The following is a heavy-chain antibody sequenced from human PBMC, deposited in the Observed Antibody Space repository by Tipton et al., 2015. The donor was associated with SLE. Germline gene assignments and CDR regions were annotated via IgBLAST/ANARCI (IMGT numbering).Heavy chain of an antibody. V-gene: IGHV1-18*01. CDR2: ISAYNGNT. J-gene: IGHJ6*02. CDR1: GYTFTSYG. D-gene: IGHD7-27*01. CDR3: ARVLKTLGYYYYGMDV. Sequence: QSGAEVKKPGASVKVSCKASGYTFTSYGISWVRQAPGQGLEWMGWISAYNGNTNYAQKLQGRVTMTTDTSTSTAYMELRSLRSDDTAVYYCARVLKTLGYYYYGMDVWGQGTTVTVSS.